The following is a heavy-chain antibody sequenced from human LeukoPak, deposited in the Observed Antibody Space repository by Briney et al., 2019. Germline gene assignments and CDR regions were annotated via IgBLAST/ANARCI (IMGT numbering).Heavy chain of an antibody. Sequence: GGSLRLSCATSGFTFDTYSMNWVRQAPGKGLAWVSYISRDSITIYYSDAVKGRFTISRDRAKNSLHLQMDRLRGEDTAVYYCARAPSKTPHSYYYYNYLDLWGKGTRVTVSS. V-gene: IGHV3-48*01. CDR2: ISRDSITI. CDR3: ARAPSKTPHSYYYYNYLDL. J-gene: IGHJ6*03. D-gene: IGHD4-11*01. CDR1: GFTFDTYS.